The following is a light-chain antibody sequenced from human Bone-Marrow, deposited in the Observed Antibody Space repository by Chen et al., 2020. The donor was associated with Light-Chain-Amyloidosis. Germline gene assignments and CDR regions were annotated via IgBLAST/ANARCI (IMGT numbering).Light chain of an antibody. CDR3: QSADSSGTYEVI. J-gene: IGLJ2*01. V-gene: IGLV3-25*03. CDR2: RDT. Sequence: SYELTQPPSVSVPPGQTARITCAGDDLPRKYSYWYQQKPGQAPVLVISRDTERPSGFSERFSGSSSGTTATLTISGVQAEDEADYHCQSADSSGTYEVIFGGGTKLTVL. CDR1: DLPRKY.